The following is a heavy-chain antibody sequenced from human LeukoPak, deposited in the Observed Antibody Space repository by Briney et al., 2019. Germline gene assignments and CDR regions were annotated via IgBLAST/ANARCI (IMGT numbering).Heavy chain of an antibody. J-gene: IGHJ4*02. CDR1: GYTFTGYY. D-gene: IGHD6-13*01. CDR3: ARDRRPFLSGYSSSWYAY. V-gene: IGHV1-18*04. CDR2: ISAYNGNT. Sequence: ASVKVSCKASGYTFTGYYMHWVRQAPGQGLEWMGWISAYNGNTNYAQKLQGRVTMTTDTSTSTAYMELRSLRSGDTAVYYCARDRRPFLSGYSSSWYAYWGQGTLVTVSS.